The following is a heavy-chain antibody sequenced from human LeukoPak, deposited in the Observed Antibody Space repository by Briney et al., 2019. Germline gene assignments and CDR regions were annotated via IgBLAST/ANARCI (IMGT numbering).Heavy chain of an antibody. Sequence: ASVKVSCKASGYTFTSYDINWERQATGQGLEWMGWMNPNSGNTGYAQKFQGRVTMTRNTSISTAYMELSSLRSEDTAVYYCARLGVSRSPYSSSWYDWFDPWGQGTLVTVSS. CDR2: MNPNSGNT. CDR3: ARLGVSRSPYSSSWYDWFDP. CDR1: GYTFTSYD. D-gene: IGHD6-13*01. J-gene: IGHJ5*02. V-gene: IGHV1-8*01.